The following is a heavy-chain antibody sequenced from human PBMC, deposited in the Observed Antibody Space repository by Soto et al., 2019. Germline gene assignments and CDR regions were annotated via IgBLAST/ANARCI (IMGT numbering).Heavy chain of an antibody. Sequence: EVHLVESGGDLVQPGGSLRLSCAASGFTFSSHWRSWVRQAPGKGLEWVANIKGDGSEKYYVDSVKGRFTISRDNAKNSLFLQMNSLRVEDTALYYCAKDVRWGQGTPVTVSS. CDR2: IKGDGSEK. J-gene: IGHJ4*02. CDR1: GFTFSSHW. CDR3: AKDVR. V-gene: IGHV3-7*04.